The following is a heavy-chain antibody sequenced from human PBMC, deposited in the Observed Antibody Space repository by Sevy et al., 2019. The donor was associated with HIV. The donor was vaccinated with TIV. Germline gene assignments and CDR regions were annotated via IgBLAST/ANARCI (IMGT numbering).Heavy chain of an antibody. D-gene: IGHD3-9*01. CDR3: ARSSSTLGILTGYYPLDY. Sequence: GGSLRLSCAASGFTFSVYYMSWIRQAPGKGLEWVSYISSSGSTIYYADSVKGRFTISRDNAKNSLYLQMNSLRAEDTAVYYCARSSSTLGILTGYYPLDYWGQGTLVTVSS. J-gene: IGHJ4*02. CDR2: ISSSGSTI. CDR1: GFTFSVYY. V-gene: IGHV3-11*01.